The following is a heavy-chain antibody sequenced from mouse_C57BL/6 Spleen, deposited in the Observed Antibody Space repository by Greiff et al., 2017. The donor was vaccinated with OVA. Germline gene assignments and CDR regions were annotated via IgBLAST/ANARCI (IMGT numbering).Heavy chain of an antibody. CDR3: TTDLGGWFAY. D-gene: IGHD4-1*01. Sequence: EVQLQQSGAELVRPGASVKLSCTASGFNIKDDYMHWVKQRPEQGLEWIGWIDPENGDTEYASKFQGKATITADTSSNTAYLQLSSLTSEDTAVYYCTTDLGGWFAYWGQGTLVTVSA. CDR1: GFNIKDDY. V-gene: IGHV14-4*01. CDR2: IDPENGDT. J-gene: IGHJ3*01.